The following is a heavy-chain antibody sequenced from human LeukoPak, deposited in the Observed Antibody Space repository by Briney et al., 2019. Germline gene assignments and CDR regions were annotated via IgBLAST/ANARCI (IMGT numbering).Heavy chain of an antibody. CDR1: GFTFSNAW. Sequence: PGGSLRLSCAASGFTFSNAWMSWVRQAPGKGLEWVGRIKSKTDGGTTDYAAPVKGRFTISRDDSKNTLYLQMNSLKTEDTAVYCWTTDALVGATYGDYGGQGTLVTVSS. CDR2: IKSKTDGGTT. J-gene: IGHJ4*02. D-gene: IGHD1-26*01. CDR3: TTDALVGATYGDY. V-gene: IGHV3-15*01.